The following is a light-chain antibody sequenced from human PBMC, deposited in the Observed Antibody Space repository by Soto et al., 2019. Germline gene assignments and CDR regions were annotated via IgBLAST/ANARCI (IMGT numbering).Light chain of an antibody. J-gene: IGLJ2*01. CDR2: SDN. Sequence: QSVLTQPPSASGTPGQRVTISCSGSSSNIGSNTVNWYQQLPGTAPKLLIYSDNQRPSGVPDRFSVSKSGTSVSLAISGLQSDDEADYYCAAWDDSLNGLVFGGGTKLT. CDR3: AAWDDSLNGLV. V-gene: IGLV1-44*01. CDR1: SSNIGSNT.